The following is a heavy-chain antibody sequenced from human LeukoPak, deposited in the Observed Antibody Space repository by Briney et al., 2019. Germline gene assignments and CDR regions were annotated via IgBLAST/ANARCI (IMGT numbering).Heavy chain of an antibody. CDR1: GYTFTGYY. J-gene: IGHJ3*02. Sequence: ASVKVSCKASGYTFTGYYMHWVRQAPGQGLEWMGWIHPNSGGTNYAQKFQGRVTITRNTSISTAYMELSSLRSEDTAVYYCARVSSGSYDDAFDIWGQGTMVTVSS. CDR3: ARVSSGSYDDAFDI. CDR2: IHPNSGGT. D-gene: IGHD1-26*01. V-gene: IGHV1-2*02.